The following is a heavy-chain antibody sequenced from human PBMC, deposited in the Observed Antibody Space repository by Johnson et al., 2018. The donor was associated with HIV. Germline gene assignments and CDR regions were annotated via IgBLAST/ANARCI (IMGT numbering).Heavy chain of an antibody. V-gene: IGHV3-30*02. D-gene: IGHD6-19*01. CDR3: AKAGYSSGWYRVLYSNDAFDI. Sequence: QMQLVESGGGVVQPGGSLRLSCAASGFTFSSYGMHWVRQAPGKGLEWVAFIRYDGSNKYYADSVKGRFTISRDNSKNTLYLQMNSLRAEDTAVYYCAKAGYSSGWYRVLYSNDAFDIWGQGTMVTVSS. CDR1: GFTFSSYG. CDR2: IRYDGSNK. J-gene: IGHJ3*02.